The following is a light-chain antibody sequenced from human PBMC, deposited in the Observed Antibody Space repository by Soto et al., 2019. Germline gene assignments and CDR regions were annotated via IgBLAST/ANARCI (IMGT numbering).Light chain of an antibody. Sequence: QSVLTQPPSVSAAPGQKVTLTCSGSTSNIGKNYVSWYQHVPGTTPKLLIYDSNQRPSGIPDRFSGSKSGTSATLAISGLQTGADADYYCGTWDSSLSANVFGTGTKLTVL. J-gene: IGLJ1*01. CDR3: GTWDSSLSANV. V-gene: IGLV1-51*01. CDR1: TSNIGKNY. CDR2: DSN.